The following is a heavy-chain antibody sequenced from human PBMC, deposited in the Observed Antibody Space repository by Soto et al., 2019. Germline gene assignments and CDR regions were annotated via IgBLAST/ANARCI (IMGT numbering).Heavy chain of an antibody. CDR2: IHPGDSDS. Sequence: GESLKISCKGSGYSFTSYWIGWVRQMPGKGLEWMGIIHPGDSDSRYSPSFQGQVTISADKSISTAYLQWSSLKASDTAMYYCARRFCGGDCYFAFDIWGQGTMDTVSS. J-gene: IGHJ3*02. V-gene: IGHV5-51*01. CDR3: ARRFCGGDCYFAFDI. D-gene: IGHD2-21*02. CDR1: GYSFTSYW.